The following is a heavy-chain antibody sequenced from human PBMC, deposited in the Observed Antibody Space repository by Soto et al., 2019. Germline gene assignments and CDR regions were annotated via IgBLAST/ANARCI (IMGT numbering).Heavy chain of an antibody. CDR1: GGSLSSGGYY. Sequence: QVQLQESGPGLVKPSQTLSLSCTVSGGSLSSGGYYWSWIRQHPGKGLEWIGFIYYSGSTYYNPSLKSRVTISVXTSQNQFSLKLSSVTAADTAVYYCARDTQRGYSGYFDSWGQGTLVTVSS. CDR2: IYYSGST. D-gene: IGHD5-12*01. J-gene: IGHJ4*02. V-gene: IGHV4-31*03. CDR3: ARDTQRGYSGYFDS.